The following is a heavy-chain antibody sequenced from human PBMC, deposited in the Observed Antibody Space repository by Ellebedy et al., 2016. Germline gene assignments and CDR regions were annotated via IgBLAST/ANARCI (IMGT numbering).Heavy chain of an antibody. CDR1: GFTFSSYA. Sequence: GESLKISXAASGFTFSSYAMSWVRQAPGKGLEWVSAISGSGGSTYYADSVKGRFTISRDNSKNTLYLQMNSLRAEDTAVYYCAKDRSLAIVVVPAAMLDIDPWGQGTLVTVSS. CDR3: AKDRSLAIVVVPAAMLDIDP. J-gene: IGHJ5*02. CDR2: ISGSGGST. D-gene: IGHD2-2*01. V-gene: IGHV3-23*01.